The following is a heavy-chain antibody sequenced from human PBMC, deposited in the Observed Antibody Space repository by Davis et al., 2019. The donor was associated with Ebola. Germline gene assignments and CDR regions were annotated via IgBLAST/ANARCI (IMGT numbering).Heavy chain of an antibody. V-gene: IGHV4-34*01. CDR2: INHSGST. CDR1: GWSFRGYY. Sequence: SETLSLTCAVYGWSFRGYYWSWIRQPPGKGLEWIGQINHSGSTNHNPSLKSRVTITVDTSKNQFSLKLTSVTAADTAVYFCARGLPGSPPPPAIFDYWGQGTLVTVSS. CDR3: ARGLPGSPPPPAIFDY. D-gene: IGHD2-2*01. J-gene: IGHJ4*02.